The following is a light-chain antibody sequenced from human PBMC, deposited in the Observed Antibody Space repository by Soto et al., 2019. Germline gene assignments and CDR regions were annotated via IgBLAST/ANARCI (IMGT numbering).Light chain of an antibody. J-gene: IGLJ1*01. CDR3: GTWDDSLVSYV. Sequence: QSVLTQPPSVSAAPGQRVIISCSGSSTNIGDNYVSWYQHLPGTAPKLVVYDNDRRPSELPGRFSGSKSGTSATLVITGRQTGDEADYDCGTWDDSLVSYVFGAGTKLTVL. V-gene: IGLV1-51*01. CDR1: STNIGDNY. CDR2: DND.